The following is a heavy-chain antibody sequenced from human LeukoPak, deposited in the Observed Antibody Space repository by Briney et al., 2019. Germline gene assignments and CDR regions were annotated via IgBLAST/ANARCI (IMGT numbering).Heavy chain of an antibody. V-gene: IGHV4-30-2*01. CDR1: GGSISSGGYS. D-gene: IGHD6-25*01. J-gene: IGHJ4*02. Sequence: SETLSLTCAVSGGSISSGGYSWSWIRQPPGKGLEWIGYIYPGGNTHYNPSLKSRVTISVDRSQNQFSVRLSSVTAADTAVYYCAGENSGSYRFDYWGQGTLVTVSS. CDR3: AGENSGSYRFDY. CDR2: IYPGGNT.